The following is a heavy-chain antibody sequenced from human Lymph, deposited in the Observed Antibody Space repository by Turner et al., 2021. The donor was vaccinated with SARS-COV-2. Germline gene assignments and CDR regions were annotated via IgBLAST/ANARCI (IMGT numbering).Heavy chain of an antibody. V-gene: IGHV3-30*04. CDR3: AKYGSGGYFYYGLDV. CDR2: ISDDVSNK. Sequence: VQLVESGGGVGQPGRSLRLSYATSGFTFSTYAIPWVRQAAGKGLEGVAVISDDVSNKYYADSVKGRFTISRDNSKNTLYLQMNSLRAEDTAVYYGAKYGSGGYFYYGLDVWGQGTTVTVSS. J-gene: IGHJ6*02. D-gene: IGHD3-10*01. CDR1: GFTFSTYA.